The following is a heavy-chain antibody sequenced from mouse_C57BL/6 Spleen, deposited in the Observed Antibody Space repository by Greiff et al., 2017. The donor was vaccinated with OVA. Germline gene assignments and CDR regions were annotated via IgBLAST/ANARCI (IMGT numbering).Heavy chain of an antibody. J-gene: IGHJ2*01. CDR2: ISYDGSN. CDR1: GYSITSGYY. CDR3: ARVDYYGSSEYFDY. V-gene: IGHV3-6*01. Sequence: VQLKESGPGLVKPSQSLSLTCSVTGYSITSGYYWNWIRQFPGNKLEWMGYISYDGSNNYNPSLKNRISITRDTSKNQFFLKLNSVTTEDTATYYCARVDYYGSSEYFDYWGQGTTLTVSS. D-gene: IGHD1-1*01.